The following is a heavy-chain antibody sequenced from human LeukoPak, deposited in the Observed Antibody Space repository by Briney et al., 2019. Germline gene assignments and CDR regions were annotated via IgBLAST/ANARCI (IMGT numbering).Heavy chain of an antibody. D-gene: IGHD3-22*01. CDR3: AKEGVYYDSSGYYPPLSH. CDR2: IRYDGSNK. J-gene: IGHJ4*02. CDR1: GFTFSSYG. Sequence: GGSLRLSCAASGFTFSSYGMHWVRQAPGKGLEWVAFIRYDGSNKYYADSVKGRFTISRDNSKNTLYLQMNSLRAEDTAVYYCAKEGVYYDSSGYYPPLSHWGQGTLVTVSS. V-gene: IGHV3-30*02.